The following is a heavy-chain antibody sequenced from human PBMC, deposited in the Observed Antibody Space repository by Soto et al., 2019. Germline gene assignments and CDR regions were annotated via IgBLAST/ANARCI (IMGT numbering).Heavy chain of an antibody. CDR3: ARDPVSYYYGMDV. V-gene: IGHV3-7*01. Sequence: PGGSLRLSCAASGFTFSSYWMSWVRQAPGKGLEWVANIKQDGSEKYYVDSVKGRFTISRDNAKNSLYLQMNSLRAEDTAVYYCARDPVSYYYGMDVWGQGTTVTVSS. J-gene: IGHJ6*02. CDR1: GFTFSSYW. CDR2: IKQDGSEK.